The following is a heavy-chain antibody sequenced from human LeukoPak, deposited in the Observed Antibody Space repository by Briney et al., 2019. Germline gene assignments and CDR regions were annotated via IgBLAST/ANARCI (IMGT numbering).Heavy chain of an antibody. J-gene: IGHJ5*02. CDR3: ATNSITASS. V-gene: IGHV3-21*01. CDR2: ISSSSSDK. D-gene: IGHD3-3*01. Sequence: PGGSLRLSCAASGFTFSSYRMNWVRQAPGKGLEWVSYISSSSSDKYYADSVKGRFTISRDNAKTSLYLQMNSLRAEDTAVYYCATNSITASSWGQGTLVTVSS. CDR1: GFTFSSYR.